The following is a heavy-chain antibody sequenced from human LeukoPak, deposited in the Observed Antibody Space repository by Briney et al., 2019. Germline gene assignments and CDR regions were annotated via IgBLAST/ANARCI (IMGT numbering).Heavy chain of an antibody. D-gene: IGHD2-15*01. CDR3: ARTYCRGGSCHFDY. CDR1: GGSISTYY. CDR2: IYYSGST. J-gene: IGHJ4*02. Sequence: SETLSLTCTVSGGSISTYYWSWIRQPPGKGLEWIGYIYYSGSTDSNPSLKSRVTISVDTSKNQISLKLSSVTAADTAVYYCARTYCRGGSCHFDYWGQGTLVT. V-gene: IGHV4-59*08.